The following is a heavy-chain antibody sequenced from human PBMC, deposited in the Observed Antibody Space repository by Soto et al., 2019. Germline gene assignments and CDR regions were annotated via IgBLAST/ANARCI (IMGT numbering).Heavy chain of an antibody. CDR1: GGSISSYY. Sequence: SETLSLTCTVSGGSISSYYWSWIRQPPGKGLEWIGYIYYSGSTNYNPSLKSRVTISVDTSKNQFSLKLSSVTAADTAVYYCAGEIPYGSGRYCYYWGQGXLVTVSS. J-gene: IGHJ4*02. V-gene: IGHV4-59*01. D-gene: IGHD3-10*01. CDR3: AGEIPYGSGRYCYY. CDR2: IYYSGST.